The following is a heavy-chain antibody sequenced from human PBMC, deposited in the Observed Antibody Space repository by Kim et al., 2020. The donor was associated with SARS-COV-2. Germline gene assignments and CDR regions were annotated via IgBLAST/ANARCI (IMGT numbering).Heavy chain of an antibody. Sequence: NGNTKYSQKCQGRVTSTRDTSATTAYMELSSLRSEDTAVYYCARDKATADWGQGTVVTVSS. CDR3: ARDKATAD. CDR2: NGNT. V-gene: IGHV1-3*01. D-gene: IGHD4-4*01. J-gene: IGHJ4*02.